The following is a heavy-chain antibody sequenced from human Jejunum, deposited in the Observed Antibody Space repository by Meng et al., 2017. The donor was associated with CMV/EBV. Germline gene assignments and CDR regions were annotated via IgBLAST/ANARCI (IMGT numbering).Heavy chain of an antibody. J-gene: IGHJ4*02. D-gene: IGHD2-2*01. CDR3: TKGRTVVVIPTGDFDS. CDR2: ISLYNGNT. CDR1: GYTFTNHG. V-gene: IGHV1-18*01. Sequence: QVQLVQSGPDGKKPGASVKVSCKASGYTFTNHGITWVRQAPGQGLEWMGWISLYNGNTNYAPKFQGRVTMTTDTSTSTAYMELRSLRNDDTAVYYCTKGRTVVVIPTGDFDSWGQGTLVTVSS.